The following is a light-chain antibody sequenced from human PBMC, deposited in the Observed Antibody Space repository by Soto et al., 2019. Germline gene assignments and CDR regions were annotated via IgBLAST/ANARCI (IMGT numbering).Light chain of an antibody. V-gene: IGKV3-20*01. CDR1: QSVSSSY. J-gene: IGKJ2*01. Sequence: EIVLTQSPGTLSLSPGERATLSCRASQSVSSSYLAWYQQNPGQAPRLLIYGASRRATGIPDRYSGSESGTDFTITISRLEHEDFEVYYCQQYGSSHMYTCGQGTMLEIK. CDR2: GAS. CDR3: QQYGSSHMYT.